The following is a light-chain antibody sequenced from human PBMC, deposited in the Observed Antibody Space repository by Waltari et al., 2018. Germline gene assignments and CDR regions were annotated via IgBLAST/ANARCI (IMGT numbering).Light chain of an antibody. J-gene: IGLJ2*01. CDR2: RNN. Sequence: QSVLTQSPSASAAPGQRVTISCSGSSPNIGSTHVYWYQHVPGTAPKLLIYRNNQRPSGVPDRFSGSKSGTSASLAVSGLRSEDETDYYCAAWDDTLSGVVFGGGTKLTVL. CDR1: SPNIGSTH. CDR3: AAWDDTLSGVV. V-gene: IGLV1-47*01.